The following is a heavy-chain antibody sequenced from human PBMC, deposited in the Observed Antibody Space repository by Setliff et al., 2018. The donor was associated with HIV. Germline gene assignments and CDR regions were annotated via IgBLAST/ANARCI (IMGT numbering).Heavy chain of an antibody. CDR1: GYTFTNYD. J-gene: IGHJ6*02. CDR2: MNPNSGNT. CDR3: ASSWSRVPYYGLDV. Sequence: GASVKVSCKASGYTFTNYDINWVRQAPGQGLEWMGWMNPNSGNTGYAQKFQGRVTMTRNTSISTAYMELNSLRSEDSAVYYCASSWSRVPYYGLDVWGQGTTVTVSS. V-gene: IGHV1-8*02. D-gene: IGHD6-13*01.